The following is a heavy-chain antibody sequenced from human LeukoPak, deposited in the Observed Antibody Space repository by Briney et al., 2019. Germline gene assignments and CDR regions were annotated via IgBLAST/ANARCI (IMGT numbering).Heavy chain of an antibody. J-gene: IGHJ6*02. CDR1: GFTVSSNY. CDR3: ATRQRSGYYYGMDV. D-gene: IGHD5-18*01. Sequence: GGSLRLSSAASGFTVSSNYMSWVRQAPGEGLEWVAIISSGGNTYYADSVKGRFTISRDNSKNTLYLQMNSLRAEDTAIYYCATRQRSGYYYGMDVWGQGTTVTVSS. V-gene: IGHV3-53*01. CDR2: ISSGGNT.